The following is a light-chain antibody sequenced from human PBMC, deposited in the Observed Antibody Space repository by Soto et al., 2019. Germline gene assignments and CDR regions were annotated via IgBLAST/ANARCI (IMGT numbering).Light chain of an antibody. CDR1: QSVSSN. Sequence: EIVMTQSPATMSVSPGERATLYCRASQSVSSNLAWYQQKPGQAPRLLIYGASTRATGIPARFSGSGSGTDFTLTISSLEPEDFAVYYCQQYNNWPLTFGGGTNVDI. CDR2: GAS. J-gene: IGKJ4*01. CDR3: QQYNNWPLT. V-gene: IGKV3-15*01.